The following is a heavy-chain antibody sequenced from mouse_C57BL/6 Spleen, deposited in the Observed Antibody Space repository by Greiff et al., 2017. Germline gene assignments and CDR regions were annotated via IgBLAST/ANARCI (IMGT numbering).Heavy chain of an antibody. CDR3: ARGLYSLYYFDY. J-gene: IGHJ2*01. CDR1: GYAFSSYW. CDR2: IYPGDGDT. Sequence: QVQLKESGAELVKPGASVKISCKASGYAFSSYWMNWVKQRPGKGLEWIGQIYPGDGDTNYNGKFKGKATLTADKSSSTAYMQLSSLTSEDSAVYFCARGLYSLYYFDYWGQGTTLTVSS. V-gene: IGHV1-80*01. D-gene: IGHD2-1*01.